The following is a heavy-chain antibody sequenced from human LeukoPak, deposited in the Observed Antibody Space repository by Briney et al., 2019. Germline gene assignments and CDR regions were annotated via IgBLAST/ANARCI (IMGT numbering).Heavy chain of an antibody. CDR1: GYTLTSYG. V-gene: IGHV1-18*01. D-gene: IGHD3-9*01. Sequence: ASVKVSCKASGYTLTSYGISWVRQAPGQGLEWMGWISAYNGNTNYAQKLQGRVTMTTDTSTSTAYMELRSLRSDDTAVYYCARDENYDIFTRWFDPWGQGTLVTVSS. J-gene: IGHJ5*02. CDR3: ARDENYDIFTRWFDP. CDR2: ISAYNGNT.